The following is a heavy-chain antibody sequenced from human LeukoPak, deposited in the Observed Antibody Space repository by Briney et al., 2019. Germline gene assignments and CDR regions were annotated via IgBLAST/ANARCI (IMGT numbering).Heavy chain of an antibody. Sequence: NPSETLSLTCSLSRGSIRSSGHLWGWVRQSPGKGLEWIGSIYFSGDTCYNPSLESRVTISVDTSRNQFSLKLSSVTAADTAVYYCARQSIMPTKITVTPSDLHWFDPWGQGTLVTVSS. CDR3: ARQSIMPTKITVTPSDLHWFDP. V-gene: IGHV4-39*01. J-gene: IGHJ5*02. CDR1: RGSIRSSGHL. D-gene: IGHD4-17*01. CDR2: IYFSGDT.